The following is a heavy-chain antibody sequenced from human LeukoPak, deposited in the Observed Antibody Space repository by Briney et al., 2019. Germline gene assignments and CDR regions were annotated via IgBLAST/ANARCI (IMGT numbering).Heavy chain of an antibody. CDR2: ISAYNGNT. V-gene: IGHV1-18*01. Sequence: ASVKVSCTASGYTFTSYGISWVRQAPGQGLEWIGWISAYNGNTNYAQKLQGRVTMTTDTSTSTAYMELRSLRSDDTAVYYCAREREYYYDSSGYRPNNWFDPWGQGTLVTVSS. D-gene: IGHD3-22*01. J-gene: IGHJ5*02. CDR1: GYTFTSYG. CDR3: AREREYYYDSSGYRPNNWFDP.